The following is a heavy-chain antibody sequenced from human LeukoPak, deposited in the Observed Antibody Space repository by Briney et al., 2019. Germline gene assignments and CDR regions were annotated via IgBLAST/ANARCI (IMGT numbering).Heavy chain of an antibody. D-gene: IGHD6-13*01. V-gene: IGHV3-21*01. J-gene: IGHJ6*04. CDR3: ARLRIAAAGTGYYYYYGMDV. Sequence: GGSLRLSCAASGFTFSSYSMNWVRQAPGKGLEWVSSISSSSSYIYYADSVKGRFTISRDNAKNSLYLQMNSLRAEDTAVYYCARLRIAAAGTGYYYYYGMDVWGKGTTVTVSS. CDR2: ISSSSSYI. CDR1: GFTFSSYS.